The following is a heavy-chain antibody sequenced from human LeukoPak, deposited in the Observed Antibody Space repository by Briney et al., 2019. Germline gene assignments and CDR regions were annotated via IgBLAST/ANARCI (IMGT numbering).Heavy chain of an antibody. CDR2: ISGSGGST. Sequence: GGCLRLSCAASGFTFSSYAMSWVRQAPGKGLEWVSGISGSGGSTYYADSVKGRFTISRDNSKNTLSLQMNSLRAEDTAVYYCAKERWLQGPNFFDYWGQGTLVTVSS. J-gene: IGHJ4*02. CDR1: GFTFSSYA. CDR3: AKERWLQGPNFFDY. D-gene: IGHD5-24*01. V-gene: IGHV3-23*01.